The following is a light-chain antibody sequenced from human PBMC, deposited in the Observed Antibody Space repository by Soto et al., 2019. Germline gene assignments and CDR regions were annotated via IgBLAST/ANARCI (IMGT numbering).Light chain of an antibody. Sequence: SYELTQAPSVSVAPGQTARITCGGNNIAIKSVHWYQQQPGQAPVLVVYDDGDRPSGSPERFSGSNSGNTATLTITRGEAGDDDDYYCQVWDSSSEHLVVFGGGTKVTVL. V-gene: IGLV3-21*02. CDR2: DDG. CDR1: NIAIKS. CDR3: QVWDSSSEHLVV. J-gene: IGLJ2*01.